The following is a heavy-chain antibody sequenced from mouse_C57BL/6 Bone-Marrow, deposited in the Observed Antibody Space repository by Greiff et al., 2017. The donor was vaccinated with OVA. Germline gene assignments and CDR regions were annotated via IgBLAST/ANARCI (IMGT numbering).Heavy chain of an antibody. CDR3: ARSYYYGSSYGAMDY. V-gene: IGHV1-22*01. CDR2: INPNNGGT. CDR1: GYTFTDYN. Sequence: VQLQQSGPELVKPGASVKMSCKASGYTFTDYNMHWVKQSHGKSLEWIGYINPNNGGTSYNQKFKGKATLTVNKSSSTAYMELRSLTSEDSAVYYCARSYYYGSSYGAMDYWGQGTSVTVSS. J-gene: IGHJ4*01. D-gene: IGHD1-1*01.